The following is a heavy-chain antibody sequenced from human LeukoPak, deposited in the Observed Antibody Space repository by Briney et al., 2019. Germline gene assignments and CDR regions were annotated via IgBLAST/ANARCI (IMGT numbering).Heavy chain of an antibody. J-gene: IGHJ4*02. V-gene: IGHV4-30-2*01. CDR2: IYHSGST. CDR1: GGSISSGGYS. D-gene: IGHD3-22*01. CDR3: ARGYYYDSSGYYGHFDH. Sequence: SETLSLTCAVSGGSISSGGYSWSWIRQPPGKGLEWIGYIYHSGSTYYNPSLKSRVTISVDRSKNQFSLKLSSVIAADTAVYYCARGYYYDSSGYYGHFDHWGQGTLVTVSS.